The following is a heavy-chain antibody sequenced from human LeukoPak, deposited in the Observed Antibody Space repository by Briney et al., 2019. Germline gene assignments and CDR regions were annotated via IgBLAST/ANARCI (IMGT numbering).Heavy chain of an antibody. V-gene: IGHV1-2*02. Sequence: ASVKVSCKASGYTFTGYYMHWVRQAPGQGLEWMGWIDPNSGGTNYAQKFQGRVTMTRDTSISTAYMELSRLRSDDTAVYYCAREGFRELLPSRNFDYWGQGTLVTVSS. CDR3: AREGFRELLPSRNFDY. CDR1: GYTFTGYY. CDR2: IDPNSGGT. D-gene: IGHD1-26*01. J-gene: IGHJ4*02.